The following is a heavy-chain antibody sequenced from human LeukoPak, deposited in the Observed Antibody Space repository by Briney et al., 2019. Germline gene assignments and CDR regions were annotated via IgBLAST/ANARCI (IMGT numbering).Heavy chain of an antibody. Sequence: ASVKVSCKASGYTFTSYGISWVRQAPGQGLEWVGWISAYNGNTNYAQKLQGRVTMTTDTSTSTAYMELRSLRSDDTAVYYCARVVFGVQDYYYGMDVWGQGTTVTVSS. CDR1: GYTFTSYG. CDR3: ARVVFGVQDYYYGMDV. V-gene: IGHV1-18*04. J-gene: IGHJ6*02. CDR2: ISAYNGNT. D-gene: IGHD3-3*01.